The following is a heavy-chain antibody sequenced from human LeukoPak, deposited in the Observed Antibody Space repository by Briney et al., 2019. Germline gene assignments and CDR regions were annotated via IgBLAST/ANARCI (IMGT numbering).Heavy chain of an antibody. J-gene: IGHJ4*02. CDR3: ARGFTTVAYFDY. D-gene: IGHD4-23*01. CDR2: INHSGST. CDR1: GGSFSGYY. Sequence: SETLSLTCAVYGGSFSGYYWSWIRQPPGKGLEWIGEINHSGSTNYNPSLKSRVTISVDTSKNQFSLKLSSVAAADTAVYYCARGFTTVAYFDYWGQGTLVTDSS. V-gene: IGHV4-34*01.